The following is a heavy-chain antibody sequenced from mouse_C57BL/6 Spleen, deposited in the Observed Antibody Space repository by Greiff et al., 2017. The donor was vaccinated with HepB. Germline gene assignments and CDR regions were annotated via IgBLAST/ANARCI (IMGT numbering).Heavy chain of an antibody. Sequence: QVQLQQSGPGLVQPSQSLSITCTVSGFSLTSYGVHWVRQSPGKGLEWLGVIWSGGSTGYNAAFISRLSISKDNSKSQVFFKMNSLQADDTAIYYCARPQLGRFYAMDYWGQGTSVTVSS. CDR3: ARPQLGRFYAMDY. V-gene: IGHV2-2*01. J-gene: IGHJ4*01. CDR2: IWSGGST. D-gene: IGHD4-1*02. CDR1: GFSLTSYG.